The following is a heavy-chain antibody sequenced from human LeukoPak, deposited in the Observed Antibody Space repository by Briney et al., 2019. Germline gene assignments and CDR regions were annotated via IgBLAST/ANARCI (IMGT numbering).Heavy chain of an antibody. V-gene: IGHV4-39*01. D-gene: IGHD2-15*01. J-gene: IGHJ4*02. Sequence: SETLSLTCTVSGGSITSFSYFWGWIRQPPVKGLEWIGSISYSGSTYYNPSLKSRVTISVDTSKNQFSLKLTSVTAADTAVYYCARPSTLYCSGGPRSYYFDYWGQGTLVTASS. CDR1: GGSITSFSYF. CDR3: ARPSTLYCSGGPRSYYFDY. CDR2: ISYSGST.